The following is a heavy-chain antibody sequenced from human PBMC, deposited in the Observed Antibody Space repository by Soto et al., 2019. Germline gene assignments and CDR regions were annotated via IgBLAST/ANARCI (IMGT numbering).Heavy chain of an antibody. CDR3: ARDPRVVVPAAMFDYFDY. CDR2: ISSSGSTI. CDR1: GFTFSDYY. J-gene: IGHJ4*02. Sequence: PGGSLRRSCAASGFTFSDYYMSWIRQAPGKGLEWVPYISSSGSTIYYADSVKGRFTISRDNAKNSLYLQMNSLRAEDTAVYYCARDPRVVVPAAMFDYFDYWGQGTLVTVSS. D-gene: IGHD2-2*01. V-gene: IGHV3-11*01.